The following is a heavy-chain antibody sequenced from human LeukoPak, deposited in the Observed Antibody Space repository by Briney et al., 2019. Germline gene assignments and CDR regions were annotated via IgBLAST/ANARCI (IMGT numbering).Heavy chain of an antibody. CDR2: MYYSGSA. V-gene: IGHV4-59*01. J-gene: IGHJ4*02. Sequence: PSETLSLTCTVSGGTISSYYWSWIRQPPGKGLEWIGYMYYSGSANYNPSLKSRVTISLGTSNNQFSLRLSSVTAADTAVYYCASSSRVYDSSGYYRNYFDYWGQGTLVTVSS. CDR1: GGTISSYY. D-gene: IGHD3-22*01. CDR3: ASSSRVYDSSGYYRNYFDY.